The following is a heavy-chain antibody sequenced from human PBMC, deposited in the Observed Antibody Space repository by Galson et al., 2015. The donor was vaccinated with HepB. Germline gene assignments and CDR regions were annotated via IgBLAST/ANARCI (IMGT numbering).Heavy chain of an antibody. V-gene: IGHV1-69*13. CDR2: IIPIFGTA. Sequence: SVKVSCKASGGTFSSYAISWVRQAPGQGLEWMGGIIPIFGTANYAQKFQGRVTITADESTSTAYMELSSLRSEDTAVYYCASPPENCGGDCYTPDRHLEYFQHWGQGTLVTVSS. D-gene: IGHD2-21*02. CDR1: GGTFSSYA. J-gene: IGHJ1*01. CDR3: ASPPENCGGDCYTPDRHLEYFQH.